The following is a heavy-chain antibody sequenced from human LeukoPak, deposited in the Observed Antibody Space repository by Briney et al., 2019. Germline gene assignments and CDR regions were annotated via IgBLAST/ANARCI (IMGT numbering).Heavy chain of an antibody. V-gene: IGHV3-48*01. D-gene: IGHD3-22*01. CDR3: AREVPDSSGY. Sequence: GGSLRLSCAASGFTFRSYSMNWVRQAPGKGLEWVSYISSSSSTIYYADSVEGRFTISRDNAKNSLYLQMNSLRAEDTAVYYCAREVPDSSGYWGQGTLVTVSS. J-gene: IGHJ4*02. CDR2: ISSSSSTI. CDR1: GFTFRSYS.